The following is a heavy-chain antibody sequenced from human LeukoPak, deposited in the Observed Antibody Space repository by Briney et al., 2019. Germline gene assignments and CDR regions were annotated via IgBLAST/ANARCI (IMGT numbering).Heavy chain of an antibody. D-gene: IGHD1-1*01. CDR3: ARGLGKLVGTTC. Sequence: ASVKVSCKASGYTFTGYYMHWVRQAPGQGLEWMGWINPNSGGTNYAQKFQGRVTMTRDTSITTAYMELSRLRSDDTAVYYCARGLGKLVGTTCWGQGTLVTVSS. V-gene: IGHV1-2*02. CDR1: GYTFTGYY. CDR2: INPNSGGT. J-gene: IGHJ4*02.